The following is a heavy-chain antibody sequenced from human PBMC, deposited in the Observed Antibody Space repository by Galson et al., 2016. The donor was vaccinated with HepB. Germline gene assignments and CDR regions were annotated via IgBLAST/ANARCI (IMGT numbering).Heavy chain of an antibody. CDR2: ISTRSSYI. J-gene: IGHJ3*02. V-gene: IGHV3-21*01. CDR1: GFTFSISS. Sequence: GFTFSISSMNWVRQAPGKGLEWVSSISTRSSYIYYADPVKGRFTISRDNAKNSLYLQMNSLRAEDTAVYYCARTLPRAGAFDIWGQGTMVTVSS. CDR3: ARTLPRAGAFDI.